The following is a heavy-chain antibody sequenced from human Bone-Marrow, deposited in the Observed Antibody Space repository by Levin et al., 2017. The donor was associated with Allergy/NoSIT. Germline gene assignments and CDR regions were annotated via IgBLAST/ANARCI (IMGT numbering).Heavy chain of an antibody. V-gene: IGHV4-59*08. CDR2: IYYTAIT. CDR1: GSSMSSYY. J-gene: IGHJ4*01. CDR3: ARLWVSGNKLDY. Sequence: KPSETLSLTCTVSGSSMSSYYWSWIRQPPGKGLEWIGYIYYTAITKYNPSLESRVTMSVDTSKNQFSLNLNSVTAADTAVYYCARLWVSGNKLDYWGRGALVTVSS. D-gene: IGHD6-25*01.